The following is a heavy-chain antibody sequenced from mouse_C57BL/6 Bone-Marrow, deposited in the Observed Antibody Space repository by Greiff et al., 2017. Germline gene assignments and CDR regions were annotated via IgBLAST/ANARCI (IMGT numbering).Heavy chain of an antibody. CDR1: GYTFTSYT. Sequence: QVQLKESGAELARPGASVKMSCKASGYTFTSYTMHWVKQRPGQGLEWIGYINPSSGYTKYNQKFKDTATLTADKYSSTAYMQLSSLTSEDSAVYYCARLYYDYDGFAYWGQGTLVTVSA. D-gene: IGHD2-4*01. J-gene: IGHJ3*01. V-gene: IGHV1-4*01. CDR2: INPSSGYT. CDR3: ARLYYDYDGFAY.